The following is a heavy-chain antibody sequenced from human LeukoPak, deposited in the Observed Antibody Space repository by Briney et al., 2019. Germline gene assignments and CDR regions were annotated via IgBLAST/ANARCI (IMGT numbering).Heavy chain of an antibody. D-gene: IGHD4-17*01. CDR3: AKDEVYGDYGTDY. V-gene: IGHV3-7*03. CDR2: IKQDGSEK. Sequence: GGSLRLSCAASGFTFSSYWMSWVRQAPGKGLEWVANIKQDGSEKYYVDSVKGRFTISRDNAKNSLYLQMNSLRAEDTAVYYCAKDEVYGDYGTDYWGQGTLVTVSS. J-gene: IGHJ4*02. CDR1: GFTFSSYW.